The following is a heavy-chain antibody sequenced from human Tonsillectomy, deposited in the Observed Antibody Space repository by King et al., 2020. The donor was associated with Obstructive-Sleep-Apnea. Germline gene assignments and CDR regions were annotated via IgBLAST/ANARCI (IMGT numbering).Heavy chain of an antibody. D-gene: IGHD2-2*01. J-gene: IGHJ5*02. CDR2: ISAGGGST. CDR1: GFTFSSYA. CDR3: AKDAVVVVPAAMAYDWFDP. V-gene: IGHV3-23*04. Sequence: DVQLVESGGGLVQPGGSLRLSCAASGFTFSSYAMSWVRQAPGKGLEWVSVISAGGGSTYYADSVMGRFTISRDNSKNTLFLQMNSPSAEDTAVYYCAKDAVVVVPAAMAYDWFDPWGQGTLVTVSS.